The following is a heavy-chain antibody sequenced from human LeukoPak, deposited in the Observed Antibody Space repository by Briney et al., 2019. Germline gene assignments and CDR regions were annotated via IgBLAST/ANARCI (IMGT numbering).Heavy chain of an antibody. D-gene: IGHD3-9*01. J-gene: IGHJ6*03. CDR2: IRYDGSNK. V-gene: IGHV3-30*02. CDR1: GFTFSSYG. Sequence: GGSLRLSCAASGFTFSSYGMHWVRQAPGKGLEWVAFIRYDGSNKYYADSVKGRFTISRDNAKNSLYLQMNSLRAEDTAVYYCARVAVPVYDILTGYYYYYYMDVWGKGTTVTISS. CDR3: ARVAVPVYDILTGYYYYYYMDV.